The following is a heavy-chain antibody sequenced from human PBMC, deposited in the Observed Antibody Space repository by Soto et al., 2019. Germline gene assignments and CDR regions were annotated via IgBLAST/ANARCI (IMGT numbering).Heavy chain of an antibody. V-gene: IGHV3-74*02. CDR1: GFTFSSYW. CDR2: T. J-gene: IGHJ4*02. D-gene: IGHD3-16*01. CDR3: AKDLSWGHSDY. Sequence: DVKLVESGGGLVQPGASLRLSCAASGFTFSSYWMHWFRQDPGMGLVWVATTQYADFVKGRFTVSRDNARTTLFLQMNGLRAEDTALYYCAKDLSWGHSDYWGRGTLVTVSS.